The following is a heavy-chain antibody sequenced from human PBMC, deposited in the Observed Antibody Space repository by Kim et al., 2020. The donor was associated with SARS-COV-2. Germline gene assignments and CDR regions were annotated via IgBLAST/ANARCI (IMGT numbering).Heavy chain of an antibody. V-gene: IGHV4-34*01. Sequence: SETLSLTCAVYGGSFSGYYWSWIRQPPGKGLEWIGEINHSGSTNYNPSLKSRVTISVDTSKNQFSLKLSSVTAAGTAVYYCARGGSWLGIYYYYYGMDVWGQGTTVTVSS. CDR2: INHSGST. CDR3: ARGGSWLGIYYYYYGMDV. CDR1: GGSFSGYY. J-gene: IGHJ6*02. D-gene: IGHD6-19*01.